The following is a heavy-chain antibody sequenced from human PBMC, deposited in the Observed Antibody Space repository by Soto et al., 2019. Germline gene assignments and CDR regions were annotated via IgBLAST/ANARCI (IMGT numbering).Heavy chain of an antibody. CDR3: ARGQKFNTRISPHGY. CDR2: INHSGST. CDR1: GGSFSGYY. Sequence: SETLSLTCAVYGGSFSGYYWSWIRQPPGKGLEWIGEINHSGSTNYNPSLKSRVTISVDTSKNQFSLKLSSVTAADTAVYYCARGQKFNTRISPHGYWGQGTLVTVSS. V-gene: IGHV4-34*01. J-gene: IGHJ4*02. D-gene: IGHD2-2*02.